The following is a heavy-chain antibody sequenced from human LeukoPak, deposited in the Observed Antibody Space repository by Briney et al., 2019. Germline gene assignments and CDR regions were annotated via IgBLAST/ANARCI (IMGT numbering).Heavy chain of an antibody. V-gene: IGHV4-59*01. Sequence: PSETLSLTCLVSGEPISSYYWSWIRQAPGRGPEYIGNVYYNGNTNYNPSLKSRVAISVDTSKNQFSLKDSVTTADTAVYYCARSVPMVRGVDYFDYWGQGTLVTVSS. J-gene: IGHJ4*02. CDR1: GEPISSYY. CDR2: VYYNGNT. CDR3: ARSVPMVRGVDYFDY. D-gene: IGHD3-10*01.